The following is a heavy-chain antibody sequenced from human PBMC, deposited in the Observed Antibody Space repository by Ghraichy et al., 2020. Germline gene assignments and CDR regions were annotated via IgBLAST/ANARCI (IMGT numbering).Heavy chain of an antibody. CDR2: IWSDGTNK. V-gene: IGHV3-33*01. J-gene: IGHJ6*03. CDR1: GFSFSSYD. CDR3: ARDGPDYHYMDV. Sequence: GESPNISCAASGFSFSSYDMEWVRQAPGKGLEWVASIWSDGTNKYYGDSVKGRFTISRDNSKKMLSLQMNSLRVEDTAVYYCARDGPDYHYMDVWGKGTTVTVSS.